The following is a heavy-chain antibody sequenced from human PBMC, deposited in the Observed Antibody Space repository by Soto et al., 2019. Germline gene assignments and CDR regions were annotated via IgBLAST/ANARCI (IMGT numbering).Heavy chain of an antibody. CDR2: ISASGGGT. CDR3: AKHMSNGSPDY. V-gene: IGHV3-23*01. Sequence: EVQLLESGGALVQPGGSLRLSCAASGFTFSSYAMSWVRQAPGKGLEWVSLISASGGGTYYADSVKGRFTISRDNAKNTLYLQMNRLSAEDTAVFYCAKHMSNGSPDYWGQGTLVTVSS. D-gene: IGHD2-8*01. J-gene: IGHJ4*02. CDR1: GFTFSSYA.